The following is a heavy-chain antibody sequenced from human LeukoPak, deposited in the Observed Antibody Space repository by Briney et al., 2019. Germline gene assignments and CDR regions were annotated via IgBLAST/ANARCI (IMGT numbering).Heavy chain of an antibody. D-gene: IGHD3-10*01. CDR2: IYYSGST. J-gene: IGHJ5*02. CDR1: GGSISSYY. Sequence: PSETLSLTCTVSGGSISSYYWSWIRQPPGKGLEWIGYIYYSGSTNYNPSLKSRVTISVDTSKNQFSLKLSSVTAADTAVYYCARDLRYYGSGSYYNAENWFDPWGQGTLVTVSS. CDR3: ARDLRYYGSGSYYNAENWFDP. V-gene: IGHV4-59*01.